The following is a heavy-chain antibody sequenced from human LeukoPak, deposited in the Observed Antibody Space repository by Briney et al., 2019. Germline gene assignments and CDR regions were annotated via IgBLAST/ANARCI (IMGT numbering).Heavy chain of an antibody. D-gene: IGHD4-17*01. V-gene: IGHV4-4*07. CDR2: IYRSGST. J-gene: IGHJ4*02. CDR3: ARSNDNGDYYFDS. Sequence: SQSLSLTCSVSGGSLSSYYWNWIRPPAGTGLEWIGRIYRSGSTNYSPSLKSRISMSIDTSKSQFSLKLSSVTAADTAVYYCARSNDNGDYYFDSWGQGTLVTVSS. CDR1: GGSLSSYY.